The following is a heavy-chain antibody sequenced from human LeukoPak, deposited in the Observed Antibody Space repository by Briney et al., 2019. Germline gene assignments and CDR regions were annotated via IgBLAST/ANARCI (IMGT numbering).Heavy chain of an antibody. D-gene: IGHD3-10*01. Sequence: GWSLTLSCAASGFTFNHYWMSWVRQAPGKGLEWVANIKYDGSKKYYVDSVKGRFTISRDNAKNPLYLQMNSLRAEDTAVYYCARGSSFGYWGQGTLVTVSS. J-gene: IGHJ4*02. V-gene: IGHV3-7*01. CDR3: ARGSSFGY. CDR2: IKYDGSKK. CDR1: GFTFNHYW.